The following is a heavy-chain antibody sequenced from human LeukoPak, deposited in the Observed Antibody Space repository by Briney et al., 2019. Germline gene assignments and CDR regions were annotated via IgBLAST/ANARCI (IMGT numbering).Heavy chain of an antibody. CDR1: GYTFTLYY. CDR2: INPSGGST. Sequence: ASVKVSCKASGYTFTLYYMHWVRQAPGQRLEWMGTINPSGGSTHYAQRFQGRVTMTRDTSTSTVDMELSSLRSEDTAVYYCARGYCSSTSCYAWFDPWGQGTLVTVSS. J-gene: IGHJ5*02. D-gene: IGHD2-2*01. CDR3: ARGYCSSTSCYAWFDP. V-gene: IGHV1-46*01.